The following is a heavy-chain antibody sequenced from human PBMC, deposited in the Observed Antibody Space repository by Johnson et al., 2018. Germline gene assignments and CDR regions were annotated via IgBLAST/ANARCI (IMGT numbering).Heavy chain of an antibody. Sequence: VQLLESGGGLVQPGRSXRLSCAASGFIFDDYAMHWVRQAPGKALEWVSLLSWNGGSTGYADAVKGRFTISRDNSKNSLYLQMNSLRAEDTALYYGARDGVVWHGDYHYYYYMDVWGKGTTVTVSS. CDR3: ARDGVVWHGDYHYYYYMDV. CDR1: GFIFDDYA. D-gene: IGHD4-17*01. CDR2: LSWNGGST. V-gene: IGHV3-9*01. J-gene: IGHJ6*03.